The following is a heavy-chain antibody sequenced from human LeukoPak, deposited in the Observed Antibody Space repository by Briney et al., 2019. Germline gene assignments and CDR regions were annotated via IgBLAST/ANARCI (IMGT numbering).Heavy chain of an antibody. Sequence: GGSLRLSCAASGFTSSSYAMSWVRQAPGKGLEWVSAISGSGGSTYYADSVKGRFTISRDNSKNTLYLQMNSLRAEDTAVYYCAKGNYDILTGLFDYWGQGTLVTVSS. CDR3: AKGNYDILTGLFDY. V-gene: IGHV3-23*01. J-gene: IGHJ4*02. CDR2: ISGSGGST. D-gene: IGHD3-9*01. CDR1: GFTSSSYA.